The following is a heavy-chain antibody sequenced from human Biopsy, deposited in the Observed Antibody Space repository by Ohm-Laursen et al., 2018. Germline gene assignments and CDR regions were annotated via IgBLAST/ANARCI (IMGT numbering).Heavy chain of an antibody. Sequence: TLSLTCTVTGGSISRSSYYWDWIRQPPGKGLEWIGSIYDSGSTYYNPSLKSRVTISADRSKNQFSLKLTSVTAADPAMYYCARQEFATSPLDYWGQGTLVAVSS. CDR1: GGSISRSSYY. V-gene: IGHV4-39*01. J-gene: IGHJ4*02. D-gene: IGHD3-10*01. CDR3: ARQEFATSPLDY. CDR2: IYDSGST.